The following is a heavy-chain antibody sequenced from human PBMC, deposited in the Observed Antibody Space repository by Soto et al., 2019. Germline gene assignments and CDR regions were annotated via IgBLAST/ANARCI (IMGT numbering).Heavy chain of an antibody. CDR3: ARQYRICGATFDI. CDR1: GFIFSSYA. V-gene: IGHV3-30-3*01. Sequence: QMQLVESGGGVVQPGRSLRLSCAASGFIFSSYAMHWVRQAPGKGLEWVAVISYDGSNKYYADSVKGRFTISRDNSKNTLYLQMLSLRAEDTAICYCARQYRICGATFDIWGQGTMATVSS. J-gene: IGHJ3*02. CDR2: ISYDGSNK. D-gene: IGHD2-15*01.